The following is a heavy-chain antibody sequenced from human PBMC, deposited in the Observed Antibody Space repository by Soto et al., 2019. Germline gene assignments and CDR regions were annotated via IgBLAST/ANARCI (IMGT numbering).Heavy chain of an antibody. D-gene: IGHD3-22*01. V-gene: IGHV1-69*05. CDR3: ARVYYDSSGYYHYYYYGMDV. Sequence: APVKVSCKASGGTFSSYAISWVRQAPGQGLEWMGGIIPIFGTANYAQKLQGRVTMTTDTSTSTAYMELRSLRSDDTAVYYCARVYYDSSGYYHYYYYGMDVWGQGTTVTVSS. CDR2: IIPIFGTA. J-gene: IGHJ6*02. CDR1: GGTFSSYA.